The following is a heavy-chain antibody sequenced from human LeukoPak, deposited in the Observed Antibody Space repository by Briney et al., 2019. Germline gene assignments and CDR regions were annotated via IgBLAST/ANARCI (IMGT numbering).Heavy chain of an antibody. D-gene: IGHD6-13*01. CDR1: GGSISNYY. Sequence: SETLSLTCTVSGGSISNYYWSWIRQPPGKGLECIGYIYYSGSTNYNPSLKSRVTISVDTSKNQFSLKLSSVTAADTAVYYCARAAIAAAAVTNWFDPWGQGTLVTVSS. CDR2: IYYSGST. J-gene: IGHJ5*02. V-gene: IGHV4-59*01. CDR3: ARAAIAAAAVTNWFDP.